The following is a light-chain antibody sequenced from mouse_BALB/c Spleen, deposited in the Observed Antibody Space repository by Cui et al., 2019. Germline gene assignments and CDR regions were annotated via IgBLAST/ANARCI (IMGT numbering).Light chain of an antibody. CDR2: LAS. Sequence: QLFPTQPPALMSASPGEKVTMTCRASSCVSYMYWYQQKPGSSPKPWIYLASNLASGVTARFSGSGSGTSYSLTISSMEAEDAATYYCQQWSSNPLTFGAGTKLELK. CDR1: SCVSY. CDR3: QQWSSNPLT. J-gene: IGKJ5*01. V-gene: IGKV4-68*01.